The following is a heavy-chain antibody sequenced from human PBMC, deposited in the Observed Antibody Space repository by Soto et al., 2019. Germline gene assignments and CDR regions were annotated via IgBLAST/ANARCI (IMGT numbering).Heavy chain of an antibody. CDR3: ARQPAHVYEASPKWFDP. J-gene: IGHJ5*02. CDR1: GFTFSSYE. D-gene: IGHD3-16*01. V-gene: IGHV3-48*03. CDR2: ISTSGRTI. Sequence: EVLLVESGGGLVQPGGSLRLSCTAYGFTFSSYEMNWVRQAPGKGLEWISYISTSGRTIFDAGSVKGRFTISRDNTRNTLFLQMDSLRPDDTAVYYCARQPAHVYEASPKWFDPWGQGTLVIVSS.